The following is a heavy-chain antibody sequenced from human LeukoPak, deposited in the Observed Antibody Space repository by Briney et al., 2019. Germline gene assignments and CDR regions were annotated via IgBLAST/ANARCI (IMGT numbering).Heavy chain of an antibody. V-gene: IGHV1-2*02. CDR2: INPNSGGT. D-gene: IGHD3-9*01. CDR3: ARDGRYDILTGYYSPDY. Sequence: ASVKVSCKASGYTFTGYYMHWVRQAPGQGLEGMGWINPNSGGTNYAQKFQGRVTMTRDTSISTAYMELSRLRSDDTAVYYCARDGRYDILTGYYSPDYWGQGTLVTVSS. J-gene: IGHJ4*02. CDR1: GYTFTGYY.